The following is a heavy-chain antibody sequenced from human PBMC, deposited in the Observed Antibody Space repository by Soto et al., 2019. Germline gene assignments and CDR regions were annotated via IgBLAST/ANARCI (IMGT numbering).Heavy chain of an antibody. D-gene: IGHD1-26*01. J-gene: IGHJ4*02. CDR2: MNPSTGDT. V-gene: IGHV1-8*01. CDR1: GYTFTSYD. CDR3: AGGPIGRISPPYYFDY. Sequence: QVQLVQSGAEVKKPGASVKVSCKTSGYTFTSYDVNWVRQATGQGLEWMGWMNPSTGDTGYAQKFQGRVTMTTNPSISTAYMELSSLRSEDTAVYYCAGGPIGRISPPYYFDYWGQGTLVTVSS.